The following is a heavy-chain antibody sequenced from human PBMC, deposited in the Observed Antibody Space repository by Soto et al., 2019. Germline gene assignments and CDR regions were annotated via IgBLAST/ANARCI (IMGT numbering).Heavy chain of an antibody. D-gene: IGHD2-2*01. J-gene: IGHJ6*02. V-gene: IGHV3-11*01. CDR3: ARGYCSTNKCYNYYYYGIDV. CDR1: GFTFKDYY. CDR2: ISNSGTTI. Sequence: PGGSLRLSCAASGFTFKDYYMSWIRQAPGKGLEWVSYISNSGTTIYYADSVKGRFTISRDNAKNSLYLQMNSLRVEDTAIYYCARGYCSTNKCYNYYYYGIDVWGQGTTVTVSS.